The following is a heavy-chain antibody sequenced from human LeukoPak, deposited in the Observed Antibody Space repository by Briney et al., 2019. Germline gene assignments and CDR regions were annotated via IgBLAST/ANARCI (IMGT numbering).Heavy chain of an antibody. J-gene: IGHJ4*02. D-gene: IGHD6-19*01. CDR1: GGTFSSYA. V-gene: IGHV1-69*05. Sequence: GASVKVSCKASGGTFSSYAISWVRQAPGQGLEWMGRIIPIFGTANYAQKFQGRVTITTDESTSTAYMELSSLRSEDTAVYYCARDQKELAVAGVFDYWGQGTLVTVSP. CDR3: ARDQKELAVAGVFDY. CDR2: IIPIFGTA.